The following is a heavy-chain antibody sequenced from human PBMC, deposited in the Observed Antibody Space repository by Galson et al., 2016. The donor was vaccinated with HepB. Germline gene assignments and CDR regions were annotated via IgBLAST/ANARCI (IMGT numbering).Heavy chain of an antibody. CDR1: GFTFNNYT. CDR2: ITGSNTYI. V-gene: IGHV3-21*01. D-gene: IGHD3-22*01. J-gene: IGHJ4*02. CDR3: VRERYYESTTYSRLFDC. Sequence: SLRLSCAASGFTFNNYTMNWVRQTPGKGLEWVSSITGSNTYIYYADSLKGRFTISRDNAKNSLYLQMNSLRAEDTAVYYCVRERYYESTTYSRLFDCWGQGTLVTVS.